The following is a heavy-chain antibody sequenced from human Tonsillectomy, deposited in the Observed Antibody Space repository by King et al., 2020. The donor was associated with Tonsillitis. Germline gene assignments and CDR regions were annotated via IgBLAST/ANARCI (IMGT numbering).Heavy chain of an antibody. CDR1: GGSFSGYY. J-gene: IGHJ2*01. D-gene: IGHD4-17*01. CDR2: INHSGST. Sequence: VQLQQWGAGLLKPSETLSLTCAVYGGSFSGYYWSWIRQPPGKGLEWIGEINHSGSTNYNPSLKSRVTISVDTSKNQFSLKLSSVTAADTAVYYCARGIWTTVIRLGFSDLWGRDTLVTVSS. CDR3: ARGIWTTVIRLGFSDL. V-gene: IGHV4-34*01.